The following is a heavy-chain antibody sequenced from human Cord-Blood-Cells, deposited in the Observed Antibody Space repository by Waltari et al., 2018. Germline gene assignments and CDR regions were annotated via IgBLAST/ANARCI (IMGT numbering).Heavy chain of an antibody. CDR1: GYTFPSYD. Sequence: QVQLVQSGAEVKKPGASVRVSCKASGYTFPSYDINWVRQATGQGLVWMGWMNPDSSNTGYAQRVHGTVTLTRNTAKSTPYVGLCSLRPEDTAVYYCLLRLDYWGQGTLVTVSS. CDR3: LLRLDY. J-gene: IGHJ4*02. V-gene: IGHV1-8*01. CDR2: MNPDSSNT.